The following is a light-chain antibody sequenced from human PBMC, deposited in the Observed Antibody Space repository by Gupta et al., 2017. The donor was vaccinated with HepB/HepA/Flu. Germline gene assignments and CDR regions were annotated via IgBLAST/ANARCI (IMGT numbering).Light chain of an antibody. J-gene: IGKJ3*01. CDR3: MQTLKTSFT. Sequence: IVLTQSPLSLPVSLGESASISCSSSQSLLHSTGYNKLDWYLQKPGQSPQLLIDLASSRASGVPDRFSGSGSGTDFTLNISRVEAEDVGVYYCMQTLKTSFTFGPGTKVDIK. V-gene: IGKV2-28*01. CDR2: LAS. CDR1: QSLLHSTGYNK.